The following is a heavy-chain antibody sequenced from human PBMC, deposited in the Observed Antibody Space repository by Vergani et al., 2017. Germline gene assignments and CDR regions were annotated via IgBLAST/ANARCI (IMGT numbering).Heavy chain of an antibody. D-gene: IGHD5-18*01. CDR3: ARDLGYSYGKNWFDP. CDR1: GGTFSSYA. CDR2: IIPIFGTA. Sequence: QVQLVQSGAEVKKPGSSVKVSCKASGGTFSSYAISWVRQATGQGLEWMGRIIPIFGTANYAQKFQGRVTITADEATSTAYMELSSLRSEDTAVYYCARDLGYSYGKNWFDPWGQGTLVTVSS. J-gene: IGHJ5*02. V-gene: IGHV1-69*13.